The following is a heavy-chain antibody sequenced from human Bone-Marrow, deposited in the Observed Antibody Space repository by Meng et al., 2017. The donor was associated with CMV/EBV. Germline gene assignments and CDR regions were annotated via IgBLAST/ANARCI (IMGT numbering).Heavy chain of an antibody. CDR3: ARDRGSSWVNDFDY. CDR2: IWYDGSKK. J-gene: IGHJ4*02. Sequence: ASGCSCSSDAMHWVRQAAGKGLEWVGVIWYDGSKKYYADSVKGRFTISRDNSKNTLYLQMNSLTAEDTAVFYCARDRGSSWVNDFDYWGQGTLVTVSS. CDR1: GCSCSSDA. V-gene: IGHV3-33*01. D-gene: IGHD6-13*01.